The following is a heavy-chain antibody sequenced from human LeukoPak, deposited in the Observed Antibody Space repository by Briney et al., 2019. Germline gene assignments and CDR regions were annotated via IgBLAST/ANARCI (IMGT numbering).Heavy chain of an antibody. CDR1: GGTFSSYA. CDR2: IIPIFGTA. V-gene: IGHV1-69*13. D-gene: IGHD3-10*01. J-gene: IGHJ4*02. Sequence: ASVKVSCKASGGTFSSYAISWVRQAPGQGLEWMGGIIPIFGTANYAQKFQGRVTITADESTSTAYMELSSLRSEDTAVYYCARDFGYGSGSYYPFDYWGQGTLVTVSS. CDR3: ARDFGYGSGSYYPFDY.